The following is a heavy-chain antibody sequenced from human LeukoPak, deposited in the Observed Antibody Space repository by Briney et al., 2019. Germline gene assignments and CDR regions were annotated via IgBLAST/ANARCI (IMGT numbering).Heavy chain of an antibody. J-gene: IGHJ4*02. CDR2: INPNSGGT. CDR1: GYTFTGYY. CDR3: ARDGDTNYDSSGYYYVLGN. Sequence: ASVKVSCKASGYTFTGYYMHWVRQAPGQVLEWMGWINPNSGGTNYAQKFQGRVTMTRDTSISTAYMELSRLRSDDTAVYYCARDGDTNYDSSGYYYVLGNWGQGTLVTVSS. D-gene: IGHD3-22*01. V-gene: IGHV1-2*02.